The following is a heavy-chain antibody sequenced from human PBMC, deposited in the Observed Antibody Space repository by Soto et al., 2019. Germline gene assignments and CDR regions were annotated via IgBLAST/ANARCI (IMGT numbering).Heavy chain of an antibody. CDR1: GYTFTGYY. D-gene: IGHD1-7*01. J-gene: IGHJ4*02. CDR2: IGPNSGGT. CDR3: GRGRSGELVVFY. Sequence: QVQLVQSGAEVKKSGASVKVSCKASGYTFTGYYIHWVRQAPGQGFEWMGEIGPNSGGTKYAQKFQGRVNMTRDTSISTVYMELSNLSPDDTAVYYCGRGRSGELVVFYWGQGTLVTVYS. V-gene: IGHV1-2*02.